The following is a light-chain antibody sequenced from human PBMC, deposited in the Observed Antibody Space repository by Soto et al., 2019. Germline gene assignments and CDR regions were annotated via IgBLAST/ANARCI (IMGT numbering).Light chain of an antibody. CDR3: QHYGTSPRT. CDR2: GAS. CDR1: QSVSSTY. V-gene: IGKV3-20*01. J-gene: IGKJ1*01. Sequence: EIVLTQSPGTLSLFPGERATFSCRASQSVSSTYLAWYRQKPGHAPRLLIYGASSRATGIPDRFSGSGARKDFTLTISRLAPEDSAVYYCQHYGTSPRTFGQGTKVEIK.